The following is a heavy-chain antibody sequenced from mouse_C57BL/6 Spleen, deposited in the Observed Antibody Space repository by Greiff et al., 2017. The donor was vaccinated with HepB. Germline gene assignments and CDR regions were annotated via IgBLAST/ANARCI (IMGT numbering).Heavy chain of an antibody. Sequence: QVQLQQSGAELAKPGASVKLSCKASGYTFTSYWMHWVNQRPGQGLEWIGYINPSSGYTKYNQKFKDKATLTADKSSSTAYMQLSSLTYEDSAVYYCAEYDYDEEYFDYWGQGTTLTVSS. CDR1: GYTFTSYW. V-gene: IGHV1-7*01. CDR2: INPSSGYT. CDR3: AEYDYDEEYFDY. J-gene: IGHJ2*01. D-gene: IGHD2-4*01.